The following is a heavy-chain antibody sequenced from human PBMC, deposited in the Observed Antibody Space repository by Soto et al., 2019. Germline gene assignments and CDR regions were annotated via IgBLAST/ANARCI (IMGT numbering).Heavy chain of an antibody. CDR1: GYSISSGYH. J-gene: IGHJ5*02. CDR3: ARQDRVVAEGRWFDP. V-gene: IGHV4-38-2*02. D-gene: IGHD2-15*01. Sequence: LSLTCTVSGYSISSGYHWSWIRQPPGKGLEWLGSVHYSGNTYYNPSLKSRLTISVDKSKNQFSLNLSSVTAADTAVYYCARQDRVVAEGRWFDPWGQGTLVTVSS. CDR2: VHYSGNT.